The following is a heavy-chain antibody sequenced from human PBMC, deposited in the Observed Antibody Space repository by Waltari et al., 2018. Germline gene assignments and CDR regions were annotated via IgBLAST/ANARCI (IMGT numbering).Heavy chain of an antibody. CDR2: INHSGST. V-gene: IGHV4-34*01. CDR3: ARGGTIFGVVIIGGMDV. Sequence: QVQLQQWGAGLLKPSETLSITCAVYGGSFRGYYWPGTRQPPGKGLEWIGEINHSGSTNYNPSLKSRVTISVDTSKNQFSLKLSSVTAADTAVYYCARGGTIFGVVIIGGMDVWGQGTTVTVSS. CDR1: GGSFRGYY. D-gene: IGHD3-3*01. J-gene: IGHJ6*02.